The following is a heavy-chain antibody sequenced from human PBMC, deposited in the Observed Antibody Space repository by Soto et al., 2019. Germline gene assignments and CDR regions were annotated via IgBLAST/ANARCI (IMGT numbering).Heavy chain of an antibody. J-gene: IGHJ4*02. D-gene: IGHD2-8*01. Sequence: GGSLRISCAAPGFTFSSDAMSCVRQAPGKGLEWVSAISGSGGSTYYADSVKGRFTISRDNSKNTLYLQMNSLRAEDTAVYYCAKPPALLVYAMHYWGQGTLVTVSS. CDR2: ISGSGGST. CDR1: GFTFSSDA. V-gene: IGHV3-23*01. CDR3: AKPPALLVYAMHY.